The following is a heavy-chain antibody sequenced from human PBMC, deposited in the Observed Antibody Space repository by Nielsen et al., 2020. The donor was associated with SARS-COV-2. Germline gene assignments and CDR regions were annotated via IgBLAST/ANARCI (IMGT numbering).Heavy chain of an antibody. CDR2: IYYSGST. J-gene: IGHJ5*02. D-gene: IGHD3-3*01. CDR1: GGSISGYY. CDR3: ARHYHDFWSGYLAASWFDP. V-gene: IGHV4-59*08. Sequence: SETLSLTCTVSGGSISGYYWSWIRQAPGKGLEWIGYIYYSGSTNYNPSLKSRVTISVDTSKNQFSLKLDSVTAADTAVYYCARHYHDFWSGYLAASWFDPWGQGTPVTVSS.